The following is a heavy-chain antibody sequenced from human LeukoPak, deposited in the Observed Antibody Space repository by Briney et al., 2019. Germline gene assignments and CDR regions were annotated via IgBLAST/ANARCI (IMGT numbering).Heavy chain of an antibody. CDR3: ARVPSYCSGGSCYPYYYYGMDV. V-gene: IGHV4-39*07. CDR2: VFSSGST. Sequence: SETLSLTCTVSGGSISSSSYYWGWVRQPPGKGLEWIGSVFSSGSTYYNPSLKSPVTISVDTSKNQFSLKLSSVTAADTAVYYCARVPSYCSGGSCYPYYYYGMDVWGQGTTVTVSS. CDR1: GGSISSSSYY. D-gene: IGHD2-15*01. J-gene: IGHJ6*02.